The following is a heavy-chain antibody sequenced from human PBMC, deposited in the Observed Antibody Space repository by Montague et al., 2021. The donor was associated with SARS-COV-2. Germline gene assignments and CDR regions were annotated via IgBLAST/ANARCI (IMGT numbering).Heavy chain of an antibody. CDR1: GFTFGDYA. CDR3: AKDMGGLGSFYYYYGMDV. CDR2: ISWNSGSI. V-gene: IGHV3-9*01. D-gene: IGHD3/OR15-3a*01. Sequence: SLRLSCAASGFTFGDYAMHWVRQAPGKGLEWVSGISWNSGSIGYXDSXQGRFTISRDNAKNSLYLQMNSLRAEDTALYYCAKDMGGLGSFYYYYGMDVWGQGTTVTVSS. J-gene: IGHJ6*02.